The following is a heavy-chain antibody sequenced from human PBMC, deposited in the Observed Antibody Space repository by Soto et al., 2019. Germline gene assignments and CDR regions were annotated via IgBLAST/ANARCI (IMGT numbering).Heavy chain of an antibody. CDR3: TRNRRSVVLPDAKAAAGPGDAFDI. V-gene: IGHV4-39*01. CDR2: IYYSGRT. CDR1: GGSISSSSFY. J-gene: IGHJ3*02. D-gene: IGHD2-2*01. Sequence: SETLSLTCTVSGGSISSSSFYWGWIRQPPGKGLEWIGSIYYSGRTYCNPSLKSRVTISVDTSKNQFSLKLNSVTAADTAVYYCTRNRRSVVLPDAKAAAGPGDAFDIWGQGTMVTVSS.